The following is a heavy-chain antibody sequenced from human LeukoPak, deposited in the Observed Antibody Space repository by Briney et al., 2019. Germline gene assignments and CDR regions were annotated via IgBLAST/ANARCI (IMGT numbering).Heavy chain of an antibody. J-gene: IGHJ4*02. V-gene: IGHV4-39*07. CDR2: INHSGST. CDR1: GGSISSSSYY. CDR3: ARVPSYDSSGYYLDY. Sequence: SETLSLTCTVSGGSISSSSYYWSWIRQPPGKGLEWIGEINHSGSTNYNPSLKSRVTISVDTSKNQFSLKLSSVTAADTAVYYCARVPSYDSSGYYLDYWGQGTLVTVSS. D-gene: IGHD3-22*01.